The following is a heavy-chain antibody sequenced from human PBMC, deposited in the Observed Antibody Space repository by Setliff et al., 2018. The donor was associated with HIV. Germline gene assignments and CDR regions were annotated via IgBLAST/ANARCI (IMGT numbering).Heavy chain of an antibody. J-gene: IGHJ4*02. D-gene: IGHD3-22*01. CDR2: IYPNSGGT. V-gene: IGHV1-2*02. CDR1: GYTFTAYY. CDR3: ARENSGYRAFDY. Sequence: ASVKVSCKASGYTFTAYYMHWVRQAPGQGLEWMGWIYPNSGGTKYAQKFQGRVTMTRDTSISTAYMELSRLRSDDTAVYYCARENSGYRAFDYWCQATLVTVSS.